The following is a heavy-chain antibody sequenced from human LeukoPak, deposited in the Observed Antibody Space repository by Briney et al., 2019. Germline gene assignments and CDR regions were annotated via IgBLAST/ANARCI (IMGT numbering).Heavy chain of an antibody. CDR1: GFTFSSYG. CDR2: ISYDGSNK. J-gene: IGHJ4*02. CDR3: ARDLEQQLALDY. D-gene: IGHD6-13*01. Sequence: GGSLRRSCAASGFTFSSYGMHWVRPAPGKGLEWVAVISYDGSNKYYADSVKGRFAISRDNSKNTLYLQMNSLRAEDTAVYYCARDLEQQLALDYWGQGTLVTVSS. V-gene: IGHV3-30*03.